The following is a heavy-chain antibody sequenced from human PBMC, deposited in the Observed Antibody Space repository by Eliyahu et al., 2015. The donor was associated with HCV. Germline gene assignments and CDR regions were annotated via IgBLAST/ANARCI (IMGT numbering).Heavy chain of an antibody. J-gene: IGHJ4*02. CDR2: INPXGGSX. Sequence: QVQLVQSGAEVKKPGASVKVSCKASGYTFTSYYXHXXRXAPGQGLEWMGIINPXGGSXSYAQKFQGRVTMTRDXSTSTVYMELSSLRSEDTAVYYCARVSVAGWDRDDYWGQGTLVTVSS. V-gene: IGHV1-46*01. D-gene: IGHD1-26*01. CDR1: GYTFTSYY. CDR3: ARVSVAGWDRDDY.